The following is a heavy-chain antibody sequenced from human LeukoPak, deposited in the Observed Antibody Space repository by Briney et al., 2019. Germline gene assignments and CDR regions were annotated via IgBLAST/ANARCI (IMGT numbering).Heavy chain of an antibody. CDR2: ISSSGSTI. CDR1: GFTFSSYE. CDR3: AREEAEIIDY. V-gene: IGHV3-48*03. J-gene: IGHJ4*02. D-gene: IGHD5-24*01. Sequence: GGSLRLSCAASGFTFSSYEMNWVRQAPGKGLEWVSYISSSGSTIYYADSVKGRFTISRDIAKNSLYLQMNSLRAEDTAVYYCAREEAEIIDYWGQGTLVTVSS.